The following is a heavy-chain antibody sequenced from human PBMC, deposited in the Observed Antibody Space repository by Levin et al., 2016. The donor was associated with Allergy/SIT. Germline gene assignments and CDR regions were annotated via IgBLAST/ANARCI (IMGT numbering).Heavy chain of an antibody. CDR2: IYYTGST. Sequence: LETLSLTCTVSGGSINGHFWSWIRQPPGKGLEWIGYIYYTGSTKYNSSLKSRVTMSLDTSKNQFSLKVSSVTAADTAVYYCAGEIRSRFDYWGQGTLVTVSS. CDR1: GGSINGHF. V-gene: IGHV4-59*11. J-gene: IGHJ4*02. CDR3: AGEIRSRFDY.